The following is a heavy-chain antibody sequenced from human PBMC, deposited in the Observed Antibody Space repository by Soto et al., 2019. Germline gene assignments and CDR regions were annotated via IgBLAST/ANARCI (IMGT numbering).Heavy chain of an antibody. CDR3: TTEPASGSYYSGVADAFDI. D-gene: IGHD1-26*01. CDR2: IKSKTDGGTT. CDR1: GFTFSNAW. J-gene: IGHJ3*02. V-gene: IGHV3-15*07. Sequence: EVQLVESGGGLVKPGGSLRLSCAASGFTFSNAWMNWVRQAPGKGLEWVGRIKSKTDGGTTDYAAPVKGRFTISRDDSKNTLYLQMNSLKTDDTAVYYCTTEPASGSYYSGVADAFDIWGQGTMVTVSS.